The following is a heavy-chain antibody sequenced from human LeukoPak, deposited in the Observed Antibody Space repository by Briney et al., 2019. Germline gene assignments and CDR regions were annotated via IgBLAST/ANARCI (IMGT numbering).Heavy chain of an antibody. D-gene: IGHD3-22*01. J-gene: IGHJ6*02. CDR3: ATDSGSIGYPYSYGMDV. CDR2: FDPEDGET. Sequence: GASVKVSCKVSGYTLTELSMHWVRQAPGKGLEWMGGFDPEDGETIYAQKFQGRVTMTEDTSTDTAYMELSSLRSEDTAVYYCATDSGSIGYPYSYGMDVWGQGPTVTVSS. V-gene: IGHV1-24*01. CDR1: GYTLTELS.